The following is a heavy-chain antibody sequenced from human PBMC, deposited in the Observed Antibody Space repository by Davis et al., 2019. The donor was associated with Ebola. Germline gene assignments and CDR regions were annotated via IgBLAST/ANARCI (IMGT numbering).Heavy chain of an antibody. CDR1: GYSFTTYW. D-gene: IGHD3-10*01. V-gene: IGHV5-51*01. CDR3: ARQESLYGWSDY. Sequence: KVSCKGSGYSFTTYWIAWVRQTPGKGLEWMGLIYAGDSDSRYSPSFEGQVTISVDRSITTAYLQWRGLRASDTAVYYCARQESLYGWSDYWGQGTLVTVSS. CDR2: IYAGDSDS. J-gene: IGHJ4*02.